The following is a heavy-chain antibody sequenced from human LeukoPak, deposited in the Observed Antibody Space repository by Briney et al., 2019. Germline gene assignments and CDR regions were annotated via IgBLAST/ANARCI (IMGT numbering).Heavy chain of an antibody. CDR2: INPNSGGT. D-gene: IGHD5-12*01. J-gene: IGHJ4*02. CDR3: ARDHSRVEPWLRYVDY. Sequence: ASVKVSCKASGGTFSSYAISWVRQAPGQGLEWMGWINPNSGGTNYAQKFQGRVTMTRDTSISTAYMELSRLRSDDTAVYYCARDHSRVEPWLRYVDYWGQGTLVTVSS. CDR1: GGTFSSYA. V-gene: IGHV1-2*02.